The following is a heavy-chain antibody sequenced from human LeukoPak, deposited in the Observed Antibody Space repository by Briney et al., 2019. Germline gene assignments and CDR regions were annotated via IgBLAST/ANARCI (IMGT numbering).Heavy chain of an antibody. J-gene: IGHJ3*02. CDR2: INPDSGDT. CDR1: GYTFTQYY. V-gene: IGHV1-2*02. CDR3: VISKGAFDI. Sequence: ASVKVSCKASGYTFTQYYMNWLRQAPGQGPEWMAWINPDSGDTNYAQKFQGRVTMTRDTSIGTAYMELRRLTSDDTAMYYCVISKGAFDIWGQGTIVTVS.